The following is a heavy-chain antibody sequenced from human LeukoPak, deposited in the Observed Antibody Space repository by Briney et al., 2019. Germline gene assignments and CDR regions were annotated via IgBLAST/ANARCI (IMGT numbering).Heavy chain of an antibody. D-gene: IGHD3-10*01. Sequence: GASVKVSCKASGYTFTSYSINWVRQAPGQGLEWMGIINPSGGSTTYAQKFQGRVTMTRDTSISTAYMELSRLRSDDTAVYYCARVVRGWDAFDIWGQGTMVTVSS. CDR3: ARVVRGWDAFDI. CDR2: INPSGGST. J-gene: IGHJ3*02. CDR1: GYTFTSYS. V-gene: IGHV1-46*01.